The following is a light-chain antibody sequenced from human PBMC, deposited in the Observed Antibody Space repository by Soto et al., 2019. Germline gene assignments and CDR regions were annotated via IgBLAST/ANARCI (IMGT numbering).Light chain of an antibody. CDR1: QSVSSN. V-gene: IGKV3-15*01. Sequence: EIVMTQSPATLSVSPGERATLSCRASQSVSSNLAWYQQKPGQAPRLLIYGASTRATGIPARFSGSGSGTEFTLTISSLQYEDFAVYYCQHYNNWPPATFGPGTKVDIK. J-gene: IGKJ3*01. CDR3: QHYNNWPPAT. CDR2: GAS.